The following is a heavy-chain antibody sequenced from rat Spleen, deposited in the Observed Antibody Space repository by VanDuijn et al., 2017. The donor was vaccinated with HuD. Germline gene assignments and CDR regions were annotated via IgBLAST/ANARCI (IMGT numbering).Heavy chain of an antibody. J-gene: IGHJ2*01. CDR3: ARDYPGSFFFDY. CDR2: ISYSGTT. CDR1: GYSITTNY. Sequence: EVQLQESGPGLVKPSQSLSLTCSVTGYSITTNYWGWIRKFPGNKMEWIGHISYSGTTTYNPSLKSRISISRDTSKNQFFLQLNSVTTEDTATYYCARDYPGSFFFDYWGQGVMVTVSS. V-gene: IGHV3-1*01. D-gene: IGHD1-4*01.